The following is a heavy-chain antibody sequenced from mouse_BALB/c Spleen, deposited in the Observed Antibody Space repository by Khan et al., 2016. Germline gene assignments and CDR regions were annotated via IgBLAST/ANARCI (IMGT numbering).Heavy chain of an antibody. CDR2: ISYSGST. J-gene: IGHJ1*01. Sequence: EVQLQESGPGLVKPSQSLSLTCTVTGYSITSDYAWNWIRQFPGNKLEWMGYISYSGSTSYNPSLKSRISITRDTSKNQFFLQLNSVTTEDTATYYCARPTVVLYWYFDVWGAGTTVTVSS. D-gene: IGHD1-1*01. CDR3: ARPTVVLYWYFDV. V-gene: IGHV3-2*02. CDR1: GYSITSDYA.